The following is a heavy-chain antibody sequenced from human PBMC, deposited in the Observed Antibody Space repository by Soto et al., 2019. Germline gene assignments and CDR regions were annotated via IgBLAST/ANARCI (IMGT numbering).Heavy chain of an antibody. D-gene: IGHD4-17*01. J-gene: IGHJ4*02. CDR1: CGSISSGGYS. CDR3: ASYGDYDFDY. V-gene: IGHV4-30-2*01. Sequence: SETLSLTCAVSCGSISSGGYSWSWIRQPPGKGLEWIGYIYHSGSTYYNPSLKSRVTISVDRSKNQFSLKLSSVTAADTAVYYCASYGDYDFDYWGQGTLVTVSS. CDR2: IYHSGST.